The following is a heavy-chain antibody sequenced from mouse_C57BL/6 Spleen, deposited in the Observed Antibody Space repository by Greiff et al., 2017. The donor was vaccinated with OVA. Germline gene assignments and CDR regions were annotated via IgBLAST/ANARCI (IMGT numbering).Heavy chain of an antibody. Sequence: EVQRVESGGGLVKPGGSLKLSCAASGFTFSSYAMSWVRQTPEKRLEWVATISDGGSYTYYPDNVKGRFTISRDNAKNNLYLQMSHLKSEDTAMYYCARDRYGKAMGYWGQGASVTVSS. CDR1: GFTFSSYA. CDR2: ISDGGSYT. CDR3: ARDRYGKAMGY. V-gene: IGHV5-4*01. D-gene: IGHD2-10*02. J-gene: IGHJ4*01.